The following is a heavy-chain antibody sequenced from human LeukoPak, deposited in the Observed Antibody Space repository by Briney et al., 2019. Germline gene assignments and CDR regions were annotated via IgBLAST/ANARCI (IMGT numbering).Heavy chain of an antibody. Sequence: GESLKISCKGSGYIFTNYWIGWVRQMPGKGLEWMGMIYPGDSDTIYSPSFQGQVTISADKSITTAHLQWSSLKPSDTAMYYCARLGANVVVPDAMPDWYCDLWGRGTLVAVSS. V-gene: IGHV5-51*01. CDR2: IYPGDSDT. J-gene: IGHJ2*01. CDR3: ARLGANVVVPDAMPDWYCDL. D-gene: IGHD2-2*01. CDR1: GYIFTNYW.